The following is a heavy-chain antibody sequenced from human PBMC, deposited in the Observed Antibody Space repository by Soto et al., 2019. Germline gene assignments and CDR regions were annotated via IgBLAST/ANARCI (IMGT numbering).Heavy chain of an antibody. J-gene: IGHJ5*02. CDR3: ARWTHPGVAEKLYNLFDP. CDR2: IYHSGST. V-gene: IGHV4-4*02. D-gene: IGHD6-19*01. Sequence: SETLSLTCAVSGGSISSSNWWSWVRQPPGKGLEWIGEIYHSGSTNYNPSLKSRLTISVDKSKNQFSLKLSSVTAADTAVYSWARWTHPGVAEKLYNLFDPWGQGTLVTVSS. CDR1: GGSISSSNW.